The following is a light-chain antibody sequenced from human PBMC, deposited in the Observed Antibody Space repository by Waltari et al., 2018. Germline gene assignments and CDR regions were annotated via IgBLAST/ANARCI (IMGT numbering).Light chain of an antibody. V-gene: IGKV1-5*03. CDR3: HQYYSNRMWT. J-gene: IGKJ1*01. CDR2: NAS. Sequence: DIQMTQSPSTLSASVGDRVTITCRASQSISSWLAWYQQKPGKAPNLLFYNASGLESGVPARFSGSGSGTEFTLTISSLQPEDVAVYYCHQYYSNRMWTFGQGTKVEIK. CDR1: QSISSW.